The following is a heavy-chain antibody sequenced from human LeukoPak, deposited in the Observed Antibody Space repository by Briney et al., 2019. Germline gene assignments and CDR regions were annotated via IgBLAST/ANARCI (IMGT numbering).Heavy chain of an antibody. V-gene: IGHV1-69*05. CDR3: ARAPQSSGYMYRYYMDV. CDR2: IIPIFGTA. CDR1: GGTFSSYA. D-gene: IGHD5-12*01. Sequence: SVTVSCKASGGTFSSYAISWVRQAPGQGLEWMGGIIPIFGTANYAQKFQGRVTITTDESTSTAYMELSSLRSEDTAVYYCARAPQSSGYMYRYYMDVWGKGTTVTVSS. J-gene: IGHJ6*03.